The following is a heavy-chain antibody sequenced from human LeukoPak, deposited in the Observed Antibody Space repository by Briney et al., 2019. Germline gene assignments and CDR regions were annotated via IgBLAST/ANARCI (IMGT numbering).Heavy chain of an antibody. D-gene: IGHD6-19*01. CDR3: AKPTMAVAGTDWIDAFGI. CDR1: GITFSTFA. Sequence: PGGSLRLSCVASGITFSTFALTWVRQAPGMGLEWVSALSRDGANTYYADSAKGRFTISRDNANNLLYLQMDSLRAEDTAVYYCAKPTMAVAGTDWIDAFGIWGQGTMVTVSS. V-gene: IGHV3-23*01. J-gene: IGHJ3*02. CDR2: LSRDGANT.